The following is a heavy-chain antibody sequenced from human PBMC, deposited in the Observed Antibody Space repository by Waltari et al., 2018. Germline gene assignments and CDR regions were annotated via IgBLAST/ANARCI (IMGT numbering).Heavy chain of an antibody. V-gene: IGHV3-53*01. J-gene: IGHJ3*02. CDR1: GFNVSDHY. Sequence: EVQLVESGGDLIQPGGSLRLSCAVSGFNVSDHYMTWVRQAPGKGLEWVSVLYVIGTTYYADSVKGRFIISGDTDKNTFYLQMNSLRAEDTAVYFCARVIGPYDAFDIWGQGTHVTVSS. CDR3: ARVIGPYDAFDI. CDR2: LYVIGTT.